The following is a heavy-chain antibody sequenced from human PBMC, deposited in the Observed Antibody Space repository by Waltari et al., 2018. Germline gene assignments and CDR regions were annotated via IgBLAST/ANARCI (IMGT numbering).Heavy chain of an antibody. Sequence: QVQLQQWGAGLLKPSETLSLTCAVYGGSFSGYYWSWIRQPPGKGLEWIGEINHSRSTNYNPSLKSRVTISVDTSKNQFSLKLSSVTAADTAVYYCARHVLLLTMVRDRMNYFDYWGQGTLVTVSS. D-gene: IGHD3-10*01. CDR2: INHSRST. CDR1: GGSFSGYY. CDR3: ARHVLLLTMVRDRMNYFDY. J-gene: IGHJ4*02. V-gene: IGHV4-34*01.